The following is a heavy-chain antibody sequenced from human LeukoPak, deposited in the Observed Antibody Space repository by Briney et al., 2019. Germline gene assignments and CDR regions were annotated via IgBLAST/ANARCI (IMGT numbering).Heavy chain of an antibody. CDR3: ATHYGSGFDP. CDR2: IFYSGST. J-gene: IGHJ5*02. CDR1: GGSITTYY. D-gene: IGHD3-10*01. Sequence: SETLSLTCTVSGGSITTYYWSWIRQPPGKGLEWIGYIFYSGSTNYNPSLMSRVTISVDTSKNQLSLRLTSVTAADAAVYYCATHYGSGFDPWGQAILVTVSS. V-gene: IGHV4-59*01.